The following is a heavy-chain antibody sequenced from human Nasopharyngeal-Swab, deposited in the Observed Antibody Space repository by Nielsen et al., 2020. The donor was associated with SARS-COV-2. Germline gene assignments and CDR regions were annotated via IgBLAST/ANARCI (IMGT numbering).Heavy chain of an antibody. J-gene: IGHJ6*02. D-gene: IGHD5-12*01. CDR1: GFTFSSYG. V-gene: IGHV3-30*18. CDR2: ISYDGSNK. CDR3: AKDGLRGYSGYGHYYYYGMDV. Sequence: GESLKISCAASGFTFSSYGMHWVRQAPGKGLEWVAVISYDGSNKYYADSEKGRFTISRDNSKNTLYLQMNSLRAEDTAVYYCAKDGLRGYSGYGHYYYYGMDVWGQGTTVTVSS.